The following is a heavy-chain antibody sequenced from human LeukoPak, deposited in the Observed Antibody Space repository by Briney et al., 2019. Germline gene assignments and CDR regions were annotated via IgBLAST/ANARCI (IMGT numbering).Heavy chain of an antibody. J-gene: IGHJ5*02. V-gene: IGHV1-8*03. CDR3: ASRLSGGYFPLNP. Sequence: GASVKVSCKASGYTFTGYYMHWVRQAPGQGLEWMGWMNPNSGNTGCAQKFQGRVTITTNKSTNTAYMELSGLRSEDTAMYYYASRLSGGYFPLNPWGQGTLITVSS. D-gene: IGHD3-22*01. CDR2: MNPNSGNT. CDR1: GYTFTGYY.